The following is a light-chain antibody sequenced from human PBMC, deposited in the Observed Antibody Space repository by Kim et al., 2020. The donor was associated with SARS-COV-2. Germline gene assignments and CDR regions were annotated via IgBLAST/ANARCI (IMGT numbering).Light chain of an antibody. CDR1: SSNIGAGYD. CDR2: DNN. CDR3: QSYDSSLSGSGV. Sequence: QSLLTQPPSVSGAPGQRVTISCTGSSSNIGAGYDVHWYRQLPGAAPKLLIYDNNNRPSGVPDRFSGSKSGTSASLAITGLQAEDEADYYCQSYDSSLSGSGVFGGGTQLTVL. J-gene: IGLJ3*02. V-gene: IGLV1-40*01.